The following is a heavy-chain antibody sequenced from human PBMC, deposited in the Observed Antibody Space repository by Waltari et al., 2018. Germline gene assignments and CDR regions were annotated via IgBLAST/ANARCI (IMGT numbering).Heavy chain of an antibody. Sequence: QAQLQQWGAGLLKSSETLSLPRAVYGGSFSGYYWSWIRPPPGRGLGGDEEVNHSGITHYHPSLKSRVTISVDTSRNQFSQKLGSVTAADTAVDYCARGRDGWGSYRSPYYMDVWGKGTTVTISS. V-gene: IGHV4-34*01. CDR3: ARGRDGWGSYRSPYYMDV. CDR1: GGSFSGYY. CDR2: VNHSGIT. D-gene: IGHD3-16*02. J-gene: IGHJ6*03.